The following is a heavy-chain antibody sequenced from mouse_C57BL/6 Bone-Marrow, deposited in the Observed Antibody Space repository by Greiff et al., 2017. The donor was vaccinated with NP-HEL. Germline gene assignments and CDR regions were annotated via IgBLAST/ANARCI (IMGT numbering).Heavy chain of an antibody. J-gene: IGHJ1*03. Sequence: QVQLQQSGAELVMPGASVKLSCKASGYTFTSYWMHWVKQRPGQGLEWIGEIDPSDSYTNYNQKFKGKSTLTVDKSSSTAYMQLSSLTSEDSAVYYCARIPEGGYFDVWGTGTTVTVSS. CDR3: ARIPEGGYFDV. CDR1: GYTFTSYW. CDR2: IDPSDSYT. V-gene: IGHV1-69*01.